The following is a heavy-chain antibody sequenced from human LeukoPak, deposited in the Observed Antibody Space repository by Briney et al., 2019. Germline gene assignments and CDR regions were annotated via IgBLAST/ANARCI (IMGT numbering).Heavy chain of an antibody. D-gene: IGHD3-22*01. V-gene: IGHV3-15*07. CDR2: IRSKTDGGTT. J-gene: IGHJ4*02. CDR1: GFTFTNTW. CDR3: TTVGYDSSGYYSYYFDC. Sequence: GGTLRLSCAASGFTFTNTWMNWVRQAPGKGLEWVGRIRSKTDGGTTDYAAPVKGRFTISRDDSRNTLYLQLNSLKSEDTAVYYCTTVGYDSSGYYSYYFDCWDQGTLVTVSS.